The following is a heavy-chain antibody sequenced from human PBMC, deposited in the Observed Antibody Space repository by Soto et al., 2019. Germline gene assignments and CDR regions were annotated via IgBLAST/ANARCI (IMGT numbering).Heavy chain of an antibody. D-gene: IGHD5-12*01. J-gene: IGHJ5*02. CDR3: ARDGSVAGNWFDP. Sequence: TLSLPFAVSGGSISSGGYSWSSIRQPPGKGLEWIGYIYHSGSTYYNPSLKSRVTISVDRSKNQFSLKLSSVNAADTAVYYCARDGSVAGNWFDPWGQGTLVTVSS. CDR2: IYHSGST. V-gene: IGHV4-30-2*01. CDR1: GGSISSGGYS.